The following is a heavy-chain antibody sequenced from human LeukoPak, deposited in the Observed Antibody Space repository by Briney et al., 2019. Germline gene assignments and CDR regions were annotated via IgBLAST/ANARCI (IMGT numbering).Heavy chain of an antibody. CDR3: ARDLRAFSSGWSGYMDV. D-gene: IGHD6-19*01. CDR2: INPSGGGT. CDR1: GYTFTSYY. V-gene: IGHV1-46*01. J-gene: IGHJ6*03. Sequence: ASVKVSCKASGYTFTSYYMHWVRQAPGQGLEWMGIINPSGGGTSYAQKFQGRVTVTRDMSTSTVYMELSSLRSEDTAAYYCARDLRAFSSGWSGYMDVWGKGTTVTVSS.